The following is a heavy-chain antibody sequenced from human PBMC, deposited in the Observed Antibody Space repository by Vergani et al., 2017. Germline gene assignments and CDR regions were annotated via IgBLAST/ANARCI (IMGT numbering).Heavy chain of an antibody. J-gene: IGHJ5*01. D-gene: IGHD3-9*01. Sequence: VQLVESGGGVVQPGGSLRLSCSASGFSFNSYWMHWVRQVPGKGLLWVSRIKSDGSITAYADSVQGRFTISRDNAQNTLYLQMNSLRVEDTGVYYCARARCIETCYMSNWLDSWGQGTLVTVSS. CDR3: ARARCIETCYMSNWLDS. CDR1: GFSFNSYW. V-gene: IGHV3-74*03. CDR2: IKSDGSIT.